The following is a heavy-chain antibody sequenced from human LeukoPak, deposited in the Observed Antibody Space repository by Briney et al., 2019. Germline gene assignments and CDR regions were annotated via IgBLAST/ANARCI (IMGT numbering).Heavy chain of an antibody. J-gene: IGHJ4*02. CDR1: GGSFSGYY. D-gene: IGHD3-16*01. CDR3: ARAFWGSYDNFDY. Sequence: ETLSLTCAVYGGSFSGYYWSWIRQPPGKGLEWVANIKQDGSEKYYVDSVKGRFTISRDNAKNSLYLQMNSLRAEDTAVYYCARAFWGSYDNFDYWGQGTLVTVSS. CDR2: IKQDGSEK. V-gene: IGHV3-7*04.